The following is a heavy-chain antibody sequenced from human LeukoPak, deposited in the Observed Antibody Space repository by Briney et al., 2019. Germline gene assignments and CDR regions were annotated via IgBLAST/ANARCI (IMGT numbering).Heavy chain of an antibody. J-gene: IGHJ4*02. CDR1: GFTFDDYT. CDR3: AKGSGGFGYSSFGY. CDR2: ISWDGGST. Sequence: PGGSLRLSCAASGFTFDDYTMHWVRQAPGKGLEWVSLISWDGGSTYYADSVKGRFTISRDNSKNSLYLQMNSLRTEDTALYYCAKGSGGFGYSSFGYWGQGTLVTVSS. D-gene: IGHD6-13*01. V-gene: IGHV3-43*01.